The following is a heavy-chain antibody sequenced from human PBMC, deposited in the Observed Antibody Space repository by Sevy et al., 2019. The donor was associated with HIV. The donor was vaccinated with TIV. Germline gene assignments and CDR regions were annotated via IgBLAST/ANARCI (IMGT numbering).Heavy chain of an antibody. Sequence: ASVKVSCKASGGTFSSYAISWVRQAPGQGLEWMGGIIPIFGTANYEQKFQGRVTITADESTSTAYMELSSLRSEDTAVYYCAREGPKNITIFGVVTPYGMDVWGQGTTVTVSS. CDR2: IIPIFGTA. CDR1: GGTFSSYA. D-gene: IGHD3-3*01. CDR3: AREGPKNITIFGVVTPYGMDV. V-gene: IGHV1-69*13. J-gene: IGHJ6*02.